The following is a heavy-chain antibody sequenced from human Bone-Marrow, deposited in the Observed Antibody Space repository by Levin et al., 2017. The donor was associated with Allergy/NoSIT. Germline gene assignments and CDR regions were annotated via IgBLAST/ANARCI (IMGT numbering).Heavy chain of an antibody. J-gene: IGHJ4*02. Sequence: GSGPTLVKPTQTLTLTCTFSGFSLDTSGLTVAWIRQPPGKALEWLALIYWDDEKRYSPSLRNRLTITKDTSKNQVVLTMTNMDSVDTGPLEAPGAYDYWGQGSLVTVSS. CDR2: IYWDDEK. CDR1: GFSLDTSGLT. D-gene: IGHD1-1*01. V-gene: IGHV2-5*02. CDR3: PGAYDY.